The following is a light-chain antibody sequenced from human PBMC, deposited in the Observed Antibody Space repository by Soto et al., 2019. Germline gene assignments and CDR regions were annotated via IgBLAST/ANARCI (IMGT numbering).Light chain of an antibody. V-gene: IGKV3-20*01. CDR2: DGS. J-gene: IGKJ1*01. CDR3: QQYDNSPQA. CDR1: QSVSSNL. Sequence: EIVLTQSPGTLSLSPGEGATLSCRASQSVSSNLLAWYQQKPGQAPRLLIYDGSTRATGIPDRFSGGGSGTDFTLTISRVEPEDFAVYYCQQYDNSPQAFGQGTKVEIK.